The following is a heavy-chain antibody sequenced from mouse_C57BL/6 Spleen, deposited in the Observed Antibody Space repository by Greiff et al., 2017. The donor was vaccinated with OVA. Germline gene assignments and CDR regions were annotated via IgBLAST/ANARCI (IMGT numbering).Heavy chain of an antibody. Sequence: VQLQQSGAELAKPGASVKLSCKASGYTFTSYWMHWVKQRPGQGLEWIGYINPSSGYTKYNQKFKDKATLTADKSSSTAYMQLSSLTYEDSAVYYCAKSYGSSWWYFDVGGTGTTVTVSS. V-gene: IGHV1-7*01. CDR1: GYTFTSYW. CDR3: AKSYGSSWWYFDV. D-gene: IGHD1-1*01. J-gene: IGHJ1*03. CDR2: INPSSGYT.